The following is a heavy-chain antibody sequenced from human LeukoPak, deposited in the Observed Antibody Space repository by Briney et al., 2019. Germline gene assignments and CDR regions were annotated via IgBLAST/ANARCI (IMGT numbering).Heavy chain of an antibody. CDR2: ISSSSSYI. Sequence: TGGSLRLSCTASGFTFSSYSMNWVRQAPGKGLEWVSSISSSSSYIYYADSVKGRFTISRDNAKNSLYLQMNSLRAEDTAVYYCARVDGYNYFDYWGQGTLVTVSS. J-gene: IGHJ4*02. V-gene: IGHV3-21*01. CDR1: GFTFSSYS. D-gene: IGHD5-24*01. CDR3: ARVDGYNYFDY.